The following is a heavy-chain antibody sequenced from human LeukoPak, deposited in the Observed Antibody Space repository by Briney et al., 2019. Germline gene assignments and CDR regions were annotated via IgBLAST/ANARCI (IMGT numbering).Heavy chain of an antibody. CDR2: ISYDRSTE. V-gene: IGHV3-30-3*01. Sequence: PGGSLRLSCAASGFTFSIYAVHWVRQAPGKGLEWVAAISYDRSTEYYADSVKGRFTISRDNSKNTLYLQMNSLRAEDTAVYYCARDLVSRSNYWGQGTPVTVSS. CDR3: ARDLVSRSNY. CDR1: GFTFSIYA. J-gene: IGHJ4*02. D-gene: IGHD6-6*01.